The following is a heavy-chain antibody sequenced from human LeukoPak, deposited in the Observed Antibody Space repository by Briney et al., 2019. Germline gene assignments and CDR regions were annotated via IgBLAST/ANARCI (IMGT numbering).Heavy chain of an antibody. CDR3: ATGVAAAGTVVARGNWFDP. J-gene: IGHJ5*02. CDR1: GFTFSSYA. V-gene: IGHV3-30-3*01. CDR2: ISYDGSNK. Sequence: PGGSLRLSCAASGFTFSSYAMHWVRQAPGKGLEWVAVISYDGSNKYHADSAKGRFTISRDNSKNTLYLQISRLRVEDTAVYYWATGVAAAGTVVARGNWFDPWGHGTLVTVSS. D-gene: IGHD6-13*01.